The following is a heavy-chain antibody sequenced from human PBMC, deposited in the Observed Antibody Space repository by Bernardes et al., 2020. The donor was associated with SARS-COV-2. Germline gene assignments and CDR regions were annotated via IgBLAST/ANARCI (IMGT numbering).Heavy chain of an antibody. Sequence: SQTLSVTCTVSGGSINSSVYYWAWIRQPPGKGLEWIGSIYYSGTTYYSPSLKSRVIISVDTSKNQFSLKVNAVTAADTAVYFCARRTDYEPSLFDYWGQGALVTVSS. J-gene: IGHJ4*02. D-gene: IGHD4-17*01. CDR2: IYYSGTT. CDR1: GGSINSSVYY. CDR3: ARRTDYEPSLFDY. V-gene: IGHV4-39*01.